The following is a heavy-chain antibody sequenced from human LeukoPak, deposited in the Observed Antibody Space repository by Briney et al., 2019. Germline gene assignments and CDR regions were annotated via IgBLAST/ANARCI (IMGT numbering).Heavy chain of an antibody. Sequence: SVKVSCKASGYTFTTYAISWVRQAPGQGLEWMGGIIPIFGTANYAQKFQGRVTITADESTSTAYMELSSLRSEDTAVYYCASSTLPAEYYYDSSGYRIFDYWGQGTLVTVSS. D-gene: IGHD3-22*01. CDR3: ASSTLPAEYYYDSSGYRIFDY. J-gene: IGHJ4*02. CDR1: GYTFTTYA. CDR2: IIPIFGTA. V-gene: IGHV1-69*13.